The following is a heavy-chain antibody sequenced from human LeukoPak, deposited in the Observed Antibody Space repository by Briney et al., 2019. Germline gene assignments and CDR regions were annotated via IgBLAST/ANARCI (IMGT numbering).Heavy chain of an antibody. CDR2: IIPIFGTA. V-gene: IGHV1-69*13. J-gene: IGHJ4*02. Sequence: SVKVSCKASGGTFSSYAISWVRQAPGQGLEWMGGIIPIFGTANYAQKFQGRVTITADESTSTAYMELSSLRSEDTAVYYCASSPYSSGWYRLEDYWGQGTLVTVSS. CDR1: GGTFSSYA. CDR3: ASSPYSSGWYRLEDY. D-gene: IGHD6-19*01.